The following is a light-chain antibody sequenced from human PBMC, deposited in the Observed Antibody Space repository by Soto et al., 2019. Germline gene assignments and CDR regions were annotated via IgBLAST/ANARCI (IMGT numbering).Light chain of an antibody. V-gene: IGLV2-14*01. CDR2: DVS. CDR1: SSDVGGYNY. Sequence: QSVLTQPASVSGSPGQSITISCTGTSSDVGGYNYVSWYQQHPGKAPKLMIYDVSNRPSGVSNRFSGSKSANTASLTISGLQAGDEADYYCSSYTGSSTYVVFGGGTKVTVL. J-gene: IGLJ2*01. CDR3: SSYTGSSTYVV.